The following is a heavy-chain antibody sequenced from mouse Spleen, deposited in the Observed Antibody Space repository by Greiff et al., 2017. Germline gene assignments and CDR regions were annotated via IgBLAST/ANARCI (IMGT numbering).Heavy chain of an antibody. Sequence: QVQLQQSGAELVRPGTSVKVSCKASGYAFTNYLIEWVKQRPGQGLEWIGVINPGSGGTNYNEKFKGKATLTADKSSSTAYMQLSSLTSEDSAVYYCARGGSTMITTGLAYWGQGTLVTVSA. V-gene: IGHV1-54*01. CDR1: GYAFTNYL. CDR3: ARGGSTMITTGLAY. CDR2: INPGSGGT. J-gene: IGHJ3*01. D-gene: IGHD2-4*01.